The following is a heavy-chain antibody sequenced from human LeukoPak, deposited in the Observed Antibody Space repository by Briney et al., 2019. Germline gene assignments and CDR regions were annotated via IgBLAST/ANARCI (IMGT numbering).Heavy chain of an antibody. Sequence: GGSLRLSCAASGFTFSAYSMNWVRQAPGKGLEWLSYITVNSDTKSYADSVRGRLTISRDDAKNSLYLQMSSLRVEDTAVYYCVRDHLWAFDSWGQGILVTVSS. V-gene: IGHV3-48*01. J-gene: IGHJ4*02. CDR2: ITVNSDTK. CDR3: VRDHLWAFDS. CDR1: GFTFSAYS. D-gene: IGHD1-26*01.